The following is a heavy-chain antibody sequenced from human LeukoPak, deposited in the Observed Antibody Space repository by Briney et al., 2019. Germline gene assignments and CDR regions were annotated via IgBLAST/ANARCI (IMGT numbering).Heavy chain of an antibody. D-gene: IGHD6-13*01. CDR2: IDWDDDK. J-gene: IGHJ3*02. CDR1: GFSLSTSGMC. Sequence: SGPTLVNPTQTLTLTCTFSGFSLSTSGMCVSWIRQPPGKALEWLARIDWDDDKYYSTSLKTRLTISKDTSKNQVVLTMTNMDPVDTATYYCTRIRGAAAGRYAFDIWGQGTMVTVSS. V-gene: IGHV2-70*11. CDR3: TRIRGAAAGRYAFDI.